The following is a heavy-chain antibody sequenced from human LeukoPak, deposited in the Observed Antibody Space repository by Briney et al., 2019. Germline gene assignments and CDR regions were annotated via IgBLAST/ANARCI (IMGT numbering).Heavy chain of an antibody. D-gene: IGHD3-22*01. Sequence: PMASVKVSCKASGGTFSSYAISWVRQAPGQELEWMGRIIPIFGTANYAQKFQGRVTITTDESTSTAYMELSSLRSEDTAVYYCARDPAYYDSSGYYYPSWFDPWGQGTLVTVSS. CDR3: ARDPAYYDSSGYYYPSWFDP. J-gene: IGHJ5*02. CDR1: GGTFSSYA. CDR2: IIPIFGTA. V-gene: IGHV1-69*05.